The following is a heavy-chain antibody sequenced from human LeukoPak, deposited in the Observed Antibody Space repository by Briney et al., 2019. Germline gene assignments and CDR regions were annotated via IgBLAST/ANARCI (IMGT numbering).Heavy chain of an antibody. Sequence: GRSLRLSCAASGFTFSSYGMHWVRQAPGQGLEWMGGIIPIFGTANYAQKFQGRVTITADESTSTAYMELSSLRSEDTAVYYCALHPYCSGGSCYFNYYYYGMDVWGQGTTVTVSS. V-gene: IGHV1-69*01. D-gene: IGHD2-15*01. J-gene: IGHJ6*02. CDR2: IIPIFGTA. CDR1: GFTFSSYG. CDR3: ALHPYCSGGSCYFNYYYYGMDV.